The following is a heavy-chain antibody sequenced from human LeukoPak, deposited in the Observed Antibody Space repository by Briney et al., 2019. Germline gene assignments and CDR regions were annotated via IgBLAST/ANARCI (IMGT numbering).Heavy chain of an antibody. CDR1: GGSISSRSYY. CDR2: IYYSGST. CDR3: ARHLANWFDP. Sequence: PSETLSLTCTVSGGSISSRSYYWGWIRQPPGKGLEWTGSIYYSGSTYYNPSLKSRVTIFVDTSTNQFSLKVSSVTAADTAVYYCARHLANWFDPWGQGTLVTVSS. J-gene: IGHJ5*02. V-gene: IGHV4-39*01.